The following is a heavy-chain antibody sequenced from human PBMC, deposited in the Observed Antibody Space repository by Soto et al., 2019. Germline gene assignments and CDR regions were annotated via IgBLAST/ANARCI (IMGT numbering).Heavy chain of an antibody. CDR3: AKDYNYAFDY. CDR2: IKPDGSEK. CDR1: GLTFSSYW. D-gene: IGHD3-22*01. V-gene: IGHV3-7*01. Sequence: GGSLRLSCAASGLTFSSYWMFWVRQAPGKGLEWVANIKPDGSEKYYVDSVKGRFTISRDNAKNSLYLQMSSLRAGDPALYYCAKDYNYAFDYWGQGTLVSFSS. J-gene: IGHJ4*02.